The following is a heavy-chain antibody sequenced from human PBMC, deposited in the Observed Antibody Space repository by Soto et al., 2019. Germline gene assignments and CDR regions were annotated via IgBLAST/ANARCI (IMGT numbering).Heavy chain of an antibody. CDR3: VRDGTKTLRDWFDP. CDR2: IYATGTT. V-gene: IGHV4-4*07. CDR1: GASINGFY. J-gene: IGHJ5*02. D-gene: IGHD1-1*01. Sequence: SETLSLTCTVSGASINGFYWSWIRKSAGKGLEWIGRIYATGTTDYNPSLKSRVMMSVDTSKKQFSLKLRSVTAADTAVYYCVRDGTKTLRDWFDPWGQG.